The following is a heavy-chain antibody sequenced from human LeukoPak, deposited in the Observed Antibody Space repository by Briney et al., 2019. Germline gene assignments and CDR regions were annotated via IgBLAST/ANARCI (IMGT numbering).Heavy chain of an antibody. V-gene: IGHV3-23*01. CDR3: AKDESSRIAADHY. D-gene: IGHD6-25*01. Sequence: PGGSLRLSCAACGFTFSIFDKSWVRQAPGKGLEWVSAISGNGGRTYYADSVKGRLTISRDNSKNTLYLQMNSLRAEDTAVYYCAKDESSRIAADHYWGHGTLVTVSS. CDR1: GFTFSIFD. CDR2: ISGNGGRT. J-gene: IGHJ4*01.